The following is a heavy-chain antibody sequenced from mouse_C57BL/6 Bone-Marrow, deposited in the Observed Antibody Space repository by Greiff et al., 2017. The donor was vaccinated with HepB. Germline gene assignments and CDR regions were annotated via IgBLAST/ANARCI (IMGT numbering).Heavy chain of an antibody. J-gene: IGHJ2*01. V-gene: IGHV1-26*01. CDR1: GYTFTDYY. CDR2: INPNNGGT. CDR3: ARGPNLLLRSDY. Sequence: VQLQQSGPELVKPGASVKISCKASGYTFTDYYMNWVKQSHGKSLEWIGDINPNNGGTSYNQKFKGKATLTVDKSSSTAYMELRSLTSEDSEVYYCARGPNLLLRSDYWGQGTTLTVSS. D-gene: IGHD1-1*01.